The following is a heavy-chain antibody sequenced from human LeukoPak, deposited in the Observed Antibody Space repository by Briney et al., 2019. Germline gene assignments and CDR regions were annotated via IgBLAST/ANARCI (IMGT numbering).Heavy chain of an antibody. Sequence: SETLSLTCTVSGGSISSYYWSWIRQPPGKGLEWIGYIYTSGSTNYNPSLKSRVTISVDTSKNQFSLKLSSVTAADTAVYYCARQKGTYSSSSSGSYYDYWGQGTLVTVSS. V-gene: IGHV4-4*09. CDR2: IYTSGST. J-gene: IGHJ4*02. CDR3: ARQKGTYSSSSSGSYYDY. CDR1: GGSISSYY. D-gene: IGHD6-6*01.